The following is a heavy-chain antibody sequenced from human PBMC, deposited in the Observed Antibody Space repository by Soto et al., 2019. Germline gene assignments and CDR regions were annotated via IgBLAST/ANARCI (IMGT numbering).Heavy chain of an antibody. J-gene: IGHJ6*03. Sequence: GESLKISCAASGFTVSSNYMSWVRQAPGKGLEWVSVIYSGGSTYYADSVKGRFTISRHNSKNTLYLQMNSLRAEDTAVYYCAGKVAGTFYYYMDVWGKGTTVTVSS. D-gene: IGHD6-19*01. CDR1: GFTVSSNY. CDR3: AGKVAGTFYYYMDV. CDR2: IYSGGST. V-gene: IGHV3-53*04.